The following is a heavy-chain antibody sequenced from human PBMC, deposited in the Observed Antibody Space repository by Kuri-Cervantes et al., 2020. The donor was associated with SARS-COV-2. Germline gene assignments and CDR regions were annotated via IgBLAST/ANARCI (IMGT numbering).Heavy chain of an antibody. CDR1: CFIFSSYG. J-gene: IGHJ1*01. CDR2: IGYDGSNK. D-gene: IGHD4-11*01. Sequence: GESLKICCAASCFIFSSYGMHWVRQAPGKGLEWVAFIGYDGSNKYYADSVKCRFTISRDNSKNTLYLQMNSLRAEDTAVYYCAKASPYRDPTVRSAEYFQHWGQGTLVTVSS. CDR3: AKASPYRDPTVRSAEYFQH. V-gene: IGHV3-30*02.